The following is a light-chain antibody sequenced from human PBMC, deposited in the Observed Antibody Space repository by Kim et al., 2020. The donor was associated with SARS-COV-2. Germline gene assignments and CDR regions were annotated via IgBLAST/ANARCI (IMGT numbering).Light chain of an antibody. V-gene: IGKV1-8*01. CDR2: AAS. CDR1: QGISSY. Sequence: ASTGDRVTITCRASQGISSYLAWYQQKPGKAPKLLIYAASTLQSGVPSRFSGSGSGTDFTLTISCLQSEDFATYYCQQYYSYPLTFGQGTKVDIK. J-gene: IGKJ1*01. CDR3: QQYYSYPLT.